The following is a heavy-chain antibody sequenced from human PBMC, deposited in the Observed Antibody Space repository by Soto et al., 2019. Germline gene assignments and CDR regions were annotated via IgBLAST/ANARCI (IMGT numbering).Heavy chain of an antibody. CDR3: ATWHEREHAYDV. CDR1: GLTVSGKKY. Sequence: GALRLSCAASGLTVSGKKYVAWVRQAPGKGLEWVSALYDVDGSFYADSVKGRFTTSSDSSKTTVYLQMNGLRPDDTAVYYCATWHEREHAYDVWGQGTTVTVSS. V-gene: IGHV3-53*01. CDR2: LYDVDGS. D-gene: IGHD1-1*01. J-gene: IGHJ3*01.